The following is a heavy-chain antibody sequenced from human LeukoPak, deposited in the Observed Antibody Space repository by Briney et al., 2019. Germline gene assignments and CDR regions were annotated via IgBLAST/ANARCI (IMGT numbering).Heavy chain of an antibody. J-gene: IGHJ4*02. D-gene: IGHD2-2*01. CDR2: IIPILGIA. Sequence: SVKVSCKASGGTFSSYTISWVRQAPAQGLEWMGRIIPILGIANYAQKFQGRVTITADKSTSTAYMELSSLRSEDTVVYYCARGVPAAYYFHYWGQGTLVTVSS. CDR1: GGTFSSYT. V-gene: IGHV1-69*02. CDR3: ARGVPAAYYFHY.